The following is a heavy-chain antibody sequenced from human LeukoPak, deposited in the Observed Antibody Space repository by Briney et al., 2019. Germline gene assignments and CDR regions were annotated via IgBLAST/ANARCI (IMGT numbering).Heavy chain of an antibody. D-gene: IGHD2/OR15-2a*01. CDR1: GFTFSDYY. J-gene: IGHJ4*02. V-gene: IGHV3-11*01. Sequence: GGSLRLSCAASGFTFSDYYMSWIRQAPGKGLEWVSYMSGSGSTVYYADSVRGRFTVSRDNAKNSLYLQMNSLRAEDTAVYYCARGECVTCPRDYWGQGTLVTVSS. CDR2: MSGSGSTV. CDR3: ARGECVTCPRDY.